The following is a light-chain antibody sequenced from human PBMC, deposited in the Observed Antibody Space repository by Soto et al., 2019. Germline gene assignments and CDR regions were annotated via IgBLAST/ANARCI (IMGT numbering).Light chain of an antibody. CDR3: QQYNSWPYT. J-gene: IGKJ2*01. Sequence: EIEMTQSPATLSVSPGERVTLSCRASQSISSHLTWYQKKPGQAPGLLIYDASTRATGIPARFSGSGSGTEFTLTISSLQSEDFAVYYCQQYNSWPYTFGQGTKLEIK. CDR2: DAS. CDR1: QSISSH. V-gene: IGKV3-15*01.